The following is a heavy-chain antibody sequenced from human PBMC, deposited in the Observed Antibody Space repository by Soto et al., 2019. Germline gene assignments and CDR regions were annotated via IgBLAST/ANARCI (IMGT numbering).Heavy chain of an antibody. CDR2: ITSTGSYI. J-gene: IGHJ4*02. Sequence: EVQLVESGGGLVKPGGSLRVSCAASGFTFSDYSMNWVRQAPGKWLEWLSSITSTGSYIYYADSVKGRFTISRDNAGSSLFLQMNSLRAEDTAMYYCARDPPYSSSWSYFDYWGQGTLVTVSS. CDR1: GFTFSDYS. D-gene: IGHD6-13*01. V-gene: IGHV3-21*01. CDR3: ARDPPYSSSWSYFDY.